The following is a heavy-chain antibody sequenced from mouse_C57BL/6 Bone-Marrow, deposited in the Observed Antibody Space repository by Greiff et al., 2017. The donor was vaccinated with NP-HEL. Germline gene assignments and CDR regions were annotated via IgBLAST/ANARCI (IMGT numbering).Heavy chain of an antibody. Sequence: EVQLQQSGPGLVKPSQSLSLTCSVTGYSITSGYYWNWIRQFPGNKLEWMGYISYDGSNNYNPSLKNRISITRDTSKNQFFLKVNSVNTGDTATYHCARGFLFCDYWGQGTTLTVPS. CDR1: GYSITSGYY. J-gene: IGHJ2*01. D-gene: IGHD6-1*01. CDR3: ARGFLFCDY. CDR2: ISYDGSN. V-gene: IGHV3-6*01.